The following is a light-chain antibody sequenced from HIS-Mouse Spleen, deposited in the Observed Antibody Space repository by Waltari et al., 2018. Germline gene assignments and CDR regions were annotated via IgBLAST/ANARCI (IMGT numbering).Light chain of an antibody. Sequence: SYVLTQPPSVSVAPGKTARITCGGNNIGSKSVHWYQQKPGQAPVLVVYDASDRPSGIPERFSGSNSGNTATLTISRVEAGAEADYYCQVWDSSSDHVVFGGGTKLTVL. V-gene: IGLV3-21*03. CDR1: NIGSKS. CDR2: DAS. J-gene: IGLJ2*01. CDR3: QVWDSSSDHVV.